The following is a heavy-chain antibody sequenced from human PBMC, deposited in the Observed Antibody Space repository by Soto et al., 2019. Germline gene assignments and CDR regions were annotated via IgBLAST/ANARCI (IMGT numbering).Heavy chain of an antibody. Sequence: QVQLVQSGAEVKKPGSSVKVSCKASGGTFSSYTISWVRQAPGQGLEWMGRIIPILGIANYAQKFQGRVTITADKSTSTAYMELSSLRSEDTAVYYCARVGGTDYGDHFYYFDYWGQGTLVTVSS. CDR3: ARVGGTDYGDHFYYFDY. CDR1: GGTFSSYT. J-gene: IGHJ4*02. D-gene: IGHD4-17*01. V-gene: IGHV1-69*02. CDR2: IIPILGIA.